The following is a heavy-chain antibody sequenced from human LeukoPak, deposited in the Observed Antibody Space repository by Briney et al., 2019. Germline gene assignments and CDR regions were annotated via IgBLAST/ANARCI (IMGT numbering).Heavy chain of an antibody. CDR3: AKGLLWFGLEYYGMDV. Sequence: GGSLRLSCAASGFTFDDDAMHWVRQAPGKGLEWVSGISWNSGSIGYADSVKGRFTISRDNAKNSLYLQMNSLRAEDTALYYCAKGLLWFGLEYYGMDVWGQGTTVTVSS. CDR1: GFTFDDDA. J-gene: IGHJ6*02. D-gene: IGHD3-10*01. CDR2: ISWNSGSI. V-gene: IGHV3-9*01.